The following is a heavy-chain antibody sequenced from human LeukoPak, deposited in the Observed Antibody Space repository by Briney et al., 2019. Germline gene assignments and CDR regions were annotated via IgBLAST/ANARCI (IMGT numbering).Heavy chain of an antibody. CDR3: AELGITMIGGV. D-gene: IGHD3-10*02. Sequence: GGSLRLSCAASGFTFSSYGLSWVRQAPGKGLEWVSGITGSGGSTYYADSVKGRFTISRDNSKNTLYLQMNSLRAEDTAVYYCAELGITMIGGVWGKGTTVTISS. CDR1: GFTFSSYG. CDR2: ITGSGGST. V-gene: IGHV3-23*01. J-gene: IGHJ6*04.